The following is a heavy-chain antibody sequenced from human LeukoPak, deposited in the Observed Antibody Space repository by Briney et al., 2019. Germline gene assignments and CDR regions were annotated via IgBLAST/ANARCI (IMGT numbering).Heavy chain of an antibody. CDR2: ISSSGSTI. CDR1: GFTFSDYY. Sequence: GPLSIPCEASGFTFSDYYMSWIRQAPGKGLEWVSYISSSGSTIYYADSVKGRFTISRDNAKNSLYLQMNSLRAEDTAVYYCARVGRWLQFLLAYWGQGTLVTVSS. V-gene: IGHV3-11*01. CDR3: ARVGRWLQFLLAY. J-gene: IGHJ4*02. D-gene: IGHD5-24*01.